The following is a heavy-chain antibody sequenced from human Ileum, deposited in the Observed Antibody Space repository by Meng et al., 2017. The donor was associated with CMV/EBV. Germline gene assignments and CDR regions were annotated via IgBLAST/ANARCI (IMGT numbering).Heavy chain of an antibody. CDR1: GLTFSSYW. V-gene: IGHV3-74*01. J-gene: IGHJ4*02. CDR3: GDFEAG. CDR2: ISGDGTFT. Sequence: GGPLRLSCAASGLTFSSYWIHWVRQVPGKGLVWVSSISGDGTFTPYADSVKGRFTVSRDNAKNTVYLQMNSLTVEDAAVYYCGDFEAGWGQGTLVTVSS. D-gene: IGHD3-3*01.